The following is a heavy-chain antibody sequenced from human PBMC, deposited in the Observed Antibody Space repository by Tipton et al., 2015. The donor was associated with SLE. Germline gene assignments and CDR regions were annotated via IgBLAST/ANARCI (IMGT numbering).Heavy chain of an antibody. Sequence: QSGPEVKKPGASVKVSCKASGYTFRRYGFSWVRQAPGQGLEWMGWISANNGNTNYAQKLQGRVTMTTDTSTSTVYMELRSLRSDDTAVYYCARVSLNYSSTWYEGWFDPWGQGTLVTVSS. V-gene: IGHV1-18*01. J-gene: IGHJ5*02. CDR1: GYTFRRYG. CDR3: ARVSLNYSSTWYEGWFDP. D-gene: IGHD6-13*01. CDR2: ISANNGNT.